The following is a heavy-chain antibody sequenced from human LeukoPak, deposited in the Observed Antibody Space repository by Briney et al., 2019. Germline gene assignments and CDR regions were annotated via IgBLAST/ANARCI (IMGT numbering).Heavy chain of an antibody. D-gene: IGHD2-15*01. CDR2: IRDKGARYST. CDR3: ARGGRYCSGGSCLDY. V-gene: IGHV3-72*01. Sequence: PGGSLRLSCAVSGFTFNDPYMDWVRQAPGRGLEWVGLIRDKGARYSTEYAASVKGRFIISRDESKNLLYLQMNSLKTEDTAVYYCARGGRYCSGGSCLDYWGQGTLVTVSS. CDR1: GFTFNDPY. J-gene: IGHJ4*02.